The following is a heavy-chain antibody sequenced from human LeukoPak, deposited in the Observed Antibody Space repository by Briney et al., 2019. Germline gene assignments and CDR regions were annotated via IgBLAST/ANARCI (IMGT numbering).Heavy chain of an antibody. CDR1: GGSISSYY. V-gene: IGHV4-59*01. CDR2: IYYSGST. J-gene: IGHJ4*02. CDR3: ARYSGPYFDY. D-gene: IGHD5-12*01. Sequence: SETLSLTCTVSGGSISSYYWSWIRQPPGKGLEWIGYIYYSGSTNYNPSLKSRVTISVDTSKNQFSLKLSSVTAADTAMYYCARYSGPYFDYWGQGTLVTVSS.